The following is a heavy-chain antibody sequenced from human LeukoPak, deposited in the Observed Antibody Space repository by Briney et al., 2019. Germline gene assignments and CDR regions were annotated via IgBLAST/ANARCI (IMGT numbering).Heavy chain of an antibody. CDR1: GGSISSGGYY. J-gene: IGHJ4*02. Sequence: SQTLSLTCTVSGGSISSGGYYWSWIRQPPGKGLEWIGYIYHSGSTYYNPSLKSRVTISVDRSKNQFSLKLSSVTAADTAVYYCARGDGDYALDYWGQGTLVTVSS. CDR3: ARGDGDYALDY. CDR2: IYHSGST. D-gene: IGHD4-17*01. V-gene: IGHV4-30-2*01.